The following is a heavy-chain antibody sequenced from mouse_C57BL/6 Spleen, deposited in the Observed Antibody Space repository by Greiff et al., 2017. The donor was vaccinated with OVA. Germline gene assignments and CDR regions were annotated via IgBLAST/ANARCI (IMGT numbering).Heavy chain of an antibody. CDR1: GFTFSDYG. J-gene: IGHJ4*01. CDR3: ARGIESYYAMDY. Sequence: EVHLVESGGGLVQPGGSLKLSCAASGFTFSDYGMAWVRQAPRKGPEWVAFISNLAYSIYYADTVTGRFTISRENAKNTLYLEMSSLRSEDTAMYYCARGIESYYAMDYWGQGTSVTVSS. CDR2: ISNLAYSI. V-gene: IGHV5-15*01.